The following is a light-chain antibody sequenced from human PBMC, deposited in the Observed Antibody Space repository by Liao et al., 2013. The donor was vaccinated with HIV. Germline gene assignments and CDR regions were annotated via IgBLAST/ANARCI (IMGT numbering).Light chain of an antibody. Sequence: SYALTQPPSVSVSPGQTASITCSGDKLGEKYISWYQQKAGQSPLLVIYQDSTRPSGIPERFSGSNSGNTATLTIIGAQAVDEADYYCQVWDSNPSSVFGSFVFGTGTKVSVL. V-gene: IGLV3-1*01. CDR3: QVWDSNPSSVFGSFV. J-gene: IGLJ1*01. CDR1: KLGEKY. CDR2: QDS.